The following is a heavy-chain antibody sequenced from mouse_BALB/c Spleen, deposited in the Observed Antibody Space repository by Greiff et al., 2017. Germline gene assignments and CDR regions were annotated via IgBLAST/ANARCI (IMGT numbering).Heavy chain of an antibody. CDR1: GYTFTSYW. CDR2: INPSTGYT. Sequence: VQLQQSGDDLVKPGASVKLSCKASGYTFTSYWMHWVKQRPGQGLEWIGYINPSTGYTEYNQKFKDKATLTADKSSSTAYMQLSSLTSEDSAVYYCARGYGNYVGAYWGQGTLVTVS. J-gene: IGHJ3*01. V-gene: IGHV1-7*01. D-gene: IGHD2-10*02. CDR3: ARGYGNYVGAY.